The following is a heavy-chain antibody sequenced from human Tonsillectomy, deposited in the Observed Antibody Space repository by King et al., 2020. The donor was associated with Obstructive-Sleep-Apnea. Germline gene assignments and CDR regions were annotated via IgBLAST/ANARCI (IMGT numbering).Heavy chain of an antibody. Sequence: VQLVESGGGLVKPVGSGRLSCAASGFTFSNAWMSWVRQVPGKGVEWVGVIKSKTVGGKTNYDVPVKGRYTISREDSINTLYLQMNSLKTEDTAVYYCTTSTELFDYWGQGTLVTVSS. CDR2: IKSKTVGGKT. CDR3: TTSTELFDY. V-gene: IGHV3-15*01. CDR1: GFTFSNAW. D-gene: IGHD1-14*01. J-gene: IGHJ4*02.